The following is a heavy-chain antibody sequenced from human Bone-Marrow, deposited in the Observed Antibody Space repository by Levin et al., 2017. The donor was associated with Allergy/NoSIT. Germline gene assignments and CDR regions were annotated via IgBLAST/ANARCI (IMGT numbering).Heavy chain of an antibody. J-gene: IGHJ6*03. CDR3: ARDKSGYCSSTSCYGGYYYYYYMDV. CDR2: ISYDGSNK. CDR1: GFTFSSYA. V-gene: IGHV3-30-3*01. Sequence: GGSLRLSCAASGFTFSSYAMHWVRQAPGKGLEWVAVISYDGSNKYYADSVKGRFTISRDNSKNTLYLQMNSLRAEDTAVYYCARDKSGYCSSTSCYGGYYYYYYMDVWGKGTTVTVSS. D-gene: IGHD2-2*01.